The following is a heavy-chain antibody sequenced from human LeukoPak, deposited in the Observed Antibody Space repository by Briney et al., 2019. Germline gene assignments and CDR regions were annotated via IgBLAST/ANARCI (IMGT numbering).Heavy chain of an antibody. CDR1: GGSISSSSYY. CDR3: ASHALIAVAGISFDY. CDR2: IYYSGST. D-gene: IGHD6-19*01. J-gene: IGHJ4*02. Sequence: SETLSLTCTVSGGSISSSSYYWSWIRQPPGKGLEWIGYIYYSGSTNYNPSLKSRVTISVDTSKNQFSLKLSSVTAADTAVYYCASHALIAVAGISFDYWGQGTLVTVSS. V-gene: IGHV4-61*05.